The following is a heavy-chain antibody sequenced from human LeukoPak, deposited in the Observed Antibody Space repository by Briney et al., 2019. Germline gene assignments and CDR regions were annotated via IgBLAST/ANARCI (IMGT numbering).Heavy chain of an antibody. J-gene: IGHJ3*02. V-gene: IGHV3-33*01. CDR2: IWYDGSNK. Sequence: GRSLRLSCAASGFTFSSYGMHWVRQAPGKGLEWVAVIWYDGSNKYYADSVEGRFTISRDNSKSTLYLQMNSLRAEDTAVYYCARTPERYCSSTSCYGDAFDIWGQGTMVTVSS. CDR1: GFTFSSYG. CDR3: ARTPERYCSSTSCYGDAFDI. D-gene: IGHD2-2*01.